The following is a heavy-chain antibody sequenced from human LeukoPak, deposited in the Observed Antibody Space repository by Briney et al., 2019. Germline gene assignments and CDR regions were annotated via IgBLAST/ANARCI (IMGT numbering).Heavy chain of an antibody. CDR2: IWSDGTNK. D-gene: IGHD4-11*01. J-gene: IGHJ5*01. CDR3: AKDIQRGFDYTNSFDS. V-gene: IGHV3-33*06. Sequence: PGESLRLSCAASGFMFTSYGMHWVRQAPGKGLEWVAVIWSDGTNKYYSDSVKGRFATSRDDSNDMVYLQMNGLRAEDTAVYYCAKDIQRGFDYTNSFDSWGQGTLVTVSS. CDR1: GFMFTSYG.